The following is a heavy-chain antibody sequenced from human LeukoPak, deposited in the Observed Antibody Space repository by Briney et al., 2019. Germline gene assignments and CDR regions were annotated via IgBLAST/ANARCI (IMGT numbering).Heavy chain of an antibody. V-gene: IGHV3-48*01. CDR2: IGPGGDI. Sequence: GGSLRLSCAASGFSFTAYSMNWVRQAPGRGLEWSSYIGPGGDIYYADSVTGRFTVSRDTAKNSLYLQMNGLRVEDTAVYYCARRFDSWGQGTLVTVSS. CDR1: GFSFTAYS. CDR3: ARRFDS. J-gene: IGHJ4*02.